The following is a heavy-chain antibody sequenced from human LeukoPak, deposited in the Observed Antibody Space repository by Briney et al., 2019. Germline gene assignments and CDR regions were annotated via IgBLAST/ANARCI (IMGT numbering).Heavy chain of an antibody. J-gene: IGHJ6*03. V-gene: IGHV3-66*01. CDR2: IYSGGST. D-gene: IGHD1-26*01. CDR3: AKVAEVGATGYYYYMDV. CDR1: GFTVSSNY. Sequence: GGSLRLSWAASGFTVSSNYMNWVRQAPGKGLEWVSVIYSGGSTYYADSVKGRFTISRDNSKNTLYLQMNSLRAEDTAVYYCAKVAEVGATGYYYYMDVWGKGTTVTISS.